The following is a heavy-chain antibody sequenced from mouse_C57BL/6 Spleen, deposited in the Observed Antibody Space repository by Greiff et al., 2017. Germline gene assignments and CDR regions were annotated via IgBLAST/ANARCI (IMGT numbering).Heavy chain of an antibody. CDR1: GFNIKNTY. Sequence: VQLQQSVAELVRPGASVKLSCTASGFNIKNTYMHWVKQRPEQGLEWIGRIDPANGNTKYAPKFQGKATITADTSANTAYLQLSSLTSEDTAIYYCARGAYYGSSYHWYFDVWGTGTTVTVSS. CDR2: IDPANGNT. D-gene: IGHD1-1*01. V-gene: IGHV14-3*01. J-gene: IGHJ1*03. CDR3: ARGAYYGSSYHWYFDV.